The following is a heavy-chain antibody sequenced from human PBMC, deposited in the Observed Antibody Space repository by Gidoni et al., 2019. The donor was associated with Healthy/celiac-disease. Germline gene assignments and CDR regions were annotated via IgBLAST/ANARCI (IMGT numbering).Heavy chain of an antibody. Sequence: QVQLVESGGGVVQPGRSLRSSCAASGFTFSSYGMHWVRQAPGKGLEWVAVIWYDGSNKYYADSVKGRFTISRDNSKNTLYLQMNSLRAEDTAVYYCARGLYYYDSSGYYRRAAFDIWGQGTMVTVSS. CDR1: GFTFSSYG. CDR2: IWYDGSNK. V-gene: IGHV3-33*01. D-gene: IGHD3-22*01. J-gene: IGHJ3*02. CDR3: ARGLYYYDSSGYYRRAAFDI.